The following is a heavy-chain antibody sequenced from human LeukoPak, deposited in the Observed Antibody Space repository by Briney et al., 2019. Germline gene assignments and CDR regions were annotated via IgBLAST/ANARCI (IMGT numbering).Heavy chain of an antibody. CDR2: IRSKGYGGTT. CDR1: GFTFGDYA. Sequence: GGSLRLSCTASGFTFGDYAMSWFRQAPGKGLEWVGFIRSKGYGGTTEYAASVKGRFTISRDDSKSIAYLQMNSLKTEDTAVYYCTRDRGSSWYGYYGMDVWGQGTTVTVSS. D-gene: IGHD6-13*01. J-gene: IGHJ6*02. V-gene: IGHV3-49*03. CDR3: TRDRGSSWYGYYGMDV.